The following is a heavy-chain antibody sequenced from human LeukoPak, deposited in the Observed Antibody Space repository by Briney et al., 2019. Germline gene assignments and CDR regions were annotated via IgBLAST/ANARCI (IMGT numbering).Heavy chain of an antibody. D-gene: IGHD2-21*01. CDR1: GGSISSYY. CDR2: IYYSGST. J-gene: IGHJ4*02. CDR3: ARGLGDGDGG. Sequence: SETLSLTCTVSGGSISSYYWSWIRQPPGKGLEWIGYIYYSGSTNYNPSLKSRVTISVDTSKNQFSLKLSSVTAADTAVYYCARGLGDGDGGWGQGTLVTVSS. V-gene: IGHV4-59*01.